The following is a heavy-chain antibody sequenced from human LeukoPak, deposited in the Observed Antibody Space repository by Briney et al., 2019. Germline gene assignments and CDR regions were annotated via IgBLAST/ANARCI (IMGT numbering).Heavy chain of an antibody. CDR1: GYSFTTYW. J-gene: IGHJ4*02. CDR2: IYPGDSDT. D-gene: IGHD2-8*01. Sequence: GESLKISCKGSGYSFTTYWIVWVRQMPGKGLEWMGIIYPGDSDTRYSPSFQGQVTISADKSISTAYLQWSSLKASDTAMYYCARQSMGYCTNGVCYTVDYWGQGTLVTVSS. CDR3: ARQSMGYCTNGVCYTVDY. V-gene: IGHV5-51*01.